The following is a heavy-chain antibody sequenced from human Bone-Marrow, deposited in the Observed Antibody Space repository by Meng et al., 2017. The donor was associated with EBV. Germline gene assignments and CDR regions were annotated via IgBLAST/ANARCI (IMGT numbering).Heavy chain of an antibody. CDR2: ISYDGSNK. Sequence: QVQLVGSWGGLVQPGRSLRLSCAASGFTFSSYAMHWVRQAPGKGLEWVAVISYDGSNKYYADSVKGRFTTSRDNSKDTLYLQMNSLRAEDTAVYYCALGVTGGRFFDPWGQGTLVTVSS. D-gene: IGHD6-19*01. J-gene: IGHJ5*02. V-gene: IGHV3-30-3*01. CDR1: GFTFSSYA. CDR3: ALGVTGGRFFDP.